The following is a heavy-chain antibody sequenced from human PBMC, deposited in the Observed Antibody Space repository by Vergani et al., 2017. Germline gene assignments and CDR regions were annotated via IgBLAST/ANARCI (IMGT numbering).Heavy chain of an antibody. Sequence: QVQLVASGGGLVRPGGSLRLSCAASGFIFSDYYMPWIRQTPGKGLEWLAHISDGGETKMYAESLKGRFTVPRDNTKNLLILQMKTLKVDDTATYYCGRKQSPASLMDKPIDIWGQGTLGTVSS. CDR3: GRKQSPASLMDKPIDI. CDR1: GFIFSDYY. J-gene: IGHJ5*02. D-gene: IGHD1/OR15-1a*01. CDR2: ISDGGETK. V-gene: IGHV3-11*01.